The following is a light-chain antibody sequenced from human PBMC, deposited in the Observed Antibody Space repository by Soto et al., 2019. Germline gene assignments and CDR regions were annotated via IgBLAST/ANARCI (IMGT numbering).Light chain of an antibody. CDR1: QSVSSN. CDR2: GAS. CDR3: HQYDNWPKT. Sequence: EVVVTQSPATLSVSPGERATLSCRASQSVSSNLAWYQQKPGQAPRLLIYGASTRATGIPARFSGSGSGTEFTLTISSLQSEDFAVYYCHQYDNWPKTFGQGTRLGL. V-gene: IGKV3-15*01. J-gene: IGKJ5*01.